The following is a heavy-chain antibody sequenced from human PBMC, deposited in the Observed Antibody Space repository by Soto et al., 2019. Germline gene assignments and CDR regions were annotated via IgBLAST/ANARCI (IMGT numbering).Heavy chain of an antibody. CDR3: PRQWHADYYGLDV. CDR1: GGSISTYY. Sequence: QVQLQESGPGLVKPSETLSLTCTVSGGSISTYYWSWIRQPPGKGLEWIGYIYSSGSTKHNPYLKSLAHLSLDTSKNHFSLWLASVSAADTAVYYCPRQWHADYYGLDVWGQGPTVTVS. J-gene: IGHJ6*02. CDR2: IYSSGST. V-gene: IGHV4-4*08. D-gene: IGHD6-19*01.